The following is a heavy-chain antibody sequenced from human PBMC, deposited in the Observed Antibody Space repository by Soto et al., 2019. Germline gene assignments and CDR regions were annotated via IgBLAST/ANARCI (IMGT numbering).Heavy chain of an antibody. CDR3: ARDILEYCSSTSCYTYYYYGMDV. Sequence: ASVKVSCKASGGTFSSYAISWVRQAPGQGLEWMGGIIPIFGTANYAQKFQGRVTITADESTSTAYMELSSLRSEDTAVYYCARDILEYCSSTSCYTYYYYGMDVWGQGTTVTVSS. CDR2: IIPIFGTA. CDR1: GGTFSSYA. D-gene: IGHD2-2*02. V-gene: IGHV1-69*13. J-gene: IGHJ6*02.